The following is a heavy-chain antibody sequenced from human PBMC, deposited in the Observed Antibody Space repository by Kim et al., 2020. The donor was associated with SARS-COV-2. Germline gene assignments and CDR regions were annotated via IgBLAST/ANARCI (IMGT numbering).Heavy chain of an antibody. D-gene: IGHD2-2*03. J-gene: IGHJ4*02. CDR1: GIPFSNAW. V-gene: IGHV3-23*01. CDR2: IDGSDGTT. CDR3: MKGGWGWIWDH. Sequence: GGSLRLSCAVSGIPFSNAWMNWVRQAPGKGLEWVSSIDGSDGTTYYVDSVKGRFTISRDNSKNTLYLQMNSLRADDTAVYYCMKGGWGWIWDHWGQGTRVTVSS.